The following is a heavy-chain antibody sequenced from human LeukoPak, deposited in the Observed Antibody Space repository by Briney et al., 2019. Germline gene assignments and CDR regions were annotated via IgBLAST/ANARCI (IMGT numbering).Heavy chain of an antibody. Sequence: GRSLRLSCAASGFTFSSYGMHWVRQAPGKGLEWVAVIWYDGSNKYYADSVKGRFTISRDNSKNTLYLRMNSLRAEDTAVYYCAREGRYYYDSSGYRFDYWGQGTLVTVSS. J-gene: IGHJ4*02. CDR2: IWYDGSNK. V-gene: IGHV3-33*01. CDR1: GFTFSSYG. CDR3: AREGRYYYDSSGYRFDY. D-gene: IGHD3-22*01.